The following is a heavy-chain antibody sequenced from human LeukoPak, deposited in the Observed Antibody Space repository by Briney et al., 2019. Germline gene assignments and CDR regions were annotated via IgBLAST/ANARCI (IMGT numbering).Heavy chain of an antibody. CDR3: WRAGTGVNIPGAY. J-gene: IGHJ4*02. V-gene: IGHV4-59*11. CDR1: GASISSHY. CDR2: IHYSGST. D-gene: IGHD1-14*01. Sequence: SETRSPTCSVSGASISSHYWSWFRQPPGKGRDWIGYIHYSGSTNCNRSLKSRVTISLTTPKTQLTLKLTSLTAGDTAGYYCWRAGTGVNIPGAYWGEGALVTVSS.